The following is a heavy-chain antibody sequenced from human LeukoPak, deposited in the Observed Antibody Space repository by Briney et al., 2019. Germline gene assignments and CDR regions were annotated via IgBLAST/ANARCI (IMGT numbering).Heavy chain of an antibody. CDR3: ARTGHSSGWSAYFDY. CDR2: IYSGGST. J-gene: IGHJ4*02. CDR1: GFTVSSNY. Sequence: PGGSLRLSCAASGFTVSSNYMSWVRQAPGKGLEWVSVIYSGGSTYYADSVKGRFTISRDNSKNTLYLQMNSLRVEDTAVYYCARTGHSSGWSAYFDYWGQGTLVTVSS. V-gene: IGHV3-66*01. D-gene: IGHD6-19*01.